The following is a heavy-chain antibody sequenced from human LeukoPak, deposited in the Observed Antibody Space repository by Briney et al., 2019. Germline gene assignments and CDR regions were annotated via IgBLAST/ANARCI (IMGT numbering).Heavy chain of an antibody. J-gene: IGHJ4*02. CDR3: ARAFNSGYDKYYFDY. Sequence: PSQTLSLTCAVSGGSISSGGYSWCWIRQPPGKGLEWIGYIYHSGSTYYNPSLKSRVTISVDRSKNQFSLKLSSVTAADTAVYYCARAFNSGYDKYYFDYWGQGTLVTVSS. D-gene: IGHD5-12*01. CDR2: IYHSGST. CDR1: GGSISSGGYS. V-gene: IGHV4-30-2*01.